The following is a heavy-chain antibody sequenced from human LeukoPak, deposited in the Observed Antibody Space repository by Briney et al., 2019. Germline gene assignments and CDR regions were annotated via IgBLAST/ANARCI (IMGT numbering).Heavy chain of an antibody. Sequence: ASVKVSCRASGYTFSSYGIGWVRQAPGQGLEWMGWISAYNGNANYAQKLQGRVTMTTDTSTSTAYMELRSLRSDDTAVYYCARDDSSSWADYWGQGTLVTVSS. CDR1: GYTFSSYG. J-gene: IGHJ4*02. CDR3: ARDDSSSWADY. CDR2: ISAYNGNA. D-gene: IGHD6-13*01. V-gene: IGHV1-18*01.